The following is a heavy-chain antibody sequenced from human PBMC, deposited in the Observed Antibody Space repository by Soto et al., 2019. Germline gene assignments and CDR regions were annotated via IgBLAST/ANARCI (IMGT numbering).Heavy chain of an antibody. V-gene: IGHV3-23*01. CDR2: ISGSGART. J-gene: IGHJ4*02. CDR1: GFTFSSYG. CDR3: AKSGRSSAYYGGDY. Sequence: EVQLLDSGGGLVHPGGSLRLSCAASGFTFSSYGLSWVRQAPGQGLEWVSAISGSGARTYYADSVKGRFTISRDNSNNMLFLQMNSLRAEDTAIYYCAKSGRSSAYYGGDYWGQGTLVTVSS. D-gene: IGHD6-25*01.